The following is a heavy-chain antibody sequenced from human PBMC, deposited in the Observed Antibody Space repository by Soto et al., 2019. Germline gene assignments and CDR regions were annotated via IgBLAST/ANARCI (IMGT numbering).Heavy chain of an antibody. CDR1: GFTFSSYA. V-gene: IGHV3-23*01. CDR2: ISGSGGST. D-gene: IGHD6-19*01. J-gene: IGHJ4*02. Sequence: EVQLLESGGGLVQPGGSLRLSCAASGFTFSSYAMSWVRQAPGKGLEWVSAISGSGGSTYYADSVKGRFTISRDNSKNTLYLQMNSLRAEETAVYYCAKYPVAGLYYFDYWGQGTLVTVSS. CDR3: AKYPVAGLYYFDY.